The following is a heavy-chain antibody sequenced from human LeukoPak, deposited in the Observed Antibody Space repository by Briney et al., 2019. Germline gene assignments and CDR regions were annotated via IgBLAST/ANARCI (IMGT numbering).Heavy chain of an antibody. Sequence: GGSLRLSCAVSEVTFNEFTLHWIRQAPGKGLEWMAVISSDGTRKEHVDSVEGRFTISRDNSKNTLYLQMNSLRAEDTAVYYCARIGSWYPPFGYFDYWGQGTLVTVSS. CDR1: EVTFNEFT. J-gene: IGHJ4*02. V-gene: IGHV3-30*04. D-gene: IGHD6-13*01. CDR2: ISSDGTRK. CDR3: ARIGSWYPPFGYFDY.